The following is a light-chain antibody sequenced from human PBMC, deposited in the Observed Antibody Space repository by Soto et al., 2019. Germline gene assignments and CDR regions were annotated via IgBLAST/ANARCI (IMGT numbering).Light chain of an antibody. CDR3: QQYNDWPSLT. CDR2: CAS. Sequence: EIVMTQSPATLSVSPGERATLSCRASQSVSGNLAWYQQKPGQAPRLLIYCASTRATGIPARFSGSGSGTEFTLTISSLQSEDFAVYFCQQYNDWPSLTFGGGTKVEIK. V-gene: IGKV3-15*01. J-gene: IGKJ4*01. CDR1: QSVSGN.